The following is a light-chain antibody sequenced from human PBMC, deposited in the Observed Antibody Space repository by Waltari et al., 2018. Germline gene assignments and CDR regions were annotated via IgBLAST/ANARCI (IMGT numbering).Light chain of an antibody. Sequence: EIVMTQSPDTLSVSPGERANLSCRASQTINNNLAWFQQKPGQAPRLLIYGASTRATGIPARFSGSGSGTAFTLTISSLQSEDIAVYFCQQYNNWPLTFGPGTKVETK. CDR3: QQYNNWPLT. CDR1: QTINNN. J-gene: IGKJ1*01. V-gene: IGKV3-15*01. CDR2: GAS.